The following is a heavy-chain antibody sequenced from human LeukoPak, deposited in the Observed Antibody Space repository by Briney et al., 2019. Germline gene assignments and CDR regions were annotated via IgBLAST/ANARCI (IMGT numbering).Heavy chain of an antibody. CDR1: GSTFSNCA. V-gene: IGHV3-23*01. Sequence: PGGSLRLSCAASGSTFSNCALSWVRQAPGRGLEWVSLISWSSLTTEYADSVKGRFTVSRDNSKNTLSLQMNSLNADDTAVYYCAKHVRTSVWFFDSWGQGTLVTVSS. D-gene: IGHD6-19*01. CDR2: ISWSSLTT. J-gene: IGHJ4*02. CDR3: AKHVRTSVWFFDS.